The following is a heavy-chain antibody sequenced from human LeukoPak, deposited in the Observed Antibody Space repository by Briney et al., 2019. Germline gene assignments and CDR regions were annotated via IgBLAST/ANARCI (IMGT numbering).Heavy chain of an antibody. CDR2: TYSDSST. J-gene: IGHJ3*02. CDR3: VRKNRDFNAAFDI. V-gene: IGHV3-53*01. Sequence: GGSLRLSCAASGFTVSNNYMSWVRQAPGKGLVWVSITYSDSSTNYADSVKGRFTISRDTSQNTLSLQMNSLRAEDTAVYYCVRKNRDFNAAFDIWGQGTVVTVSS. D-gene: IGHD2-21*02. CDR1: GFTVSNNY.